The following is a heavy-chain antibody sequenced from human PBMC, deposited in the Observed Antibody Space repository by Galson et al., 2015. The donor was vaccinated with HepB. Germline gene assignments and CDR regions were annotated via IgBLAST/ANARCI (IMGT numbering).Heavy chain of an antibody. CDR3: AKVIPEKTDGWYRQALYYFDS. J-gene: IGHJ4*02. V-gene: IGHV3-23*01. CDR2: ITPSGDNT. CDR1: GFTFSYYV. D-gene: IGHD6-19*01. Sequence: SLRLSCAASGFTFSYYVMAWVRQAPGKGLEWISAITPSGDNTYSADSMKGRFFISRDNSQNTLFLQMNSLRADDTAIYFCAKVIPEKTDGWYRQALYYFDSWGQGTRVTVSS.